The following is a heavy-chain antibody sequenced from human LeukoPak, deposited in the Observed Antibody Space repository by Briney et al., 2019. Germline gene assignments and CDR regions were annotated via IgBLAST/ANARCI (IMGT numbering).Heavy chain of an antibody. D-gene: IGHD2-15*01. Sequence: GGSLRLSCAASGFTFSSYSMNWVRQAPGKGLEWVSYISSSSSTIYYADSVKGRFTISRDNAKNSLYLQTNSLRAEDTAVYYCARGSWSYYYYMDVWGKGTTVTVSS. CDR3: ARGSWSYYYYMDV. V-gene: IGHV3-48*01. CDR2: ISSSSSTI. J-gene: IGHJ6*03. CDR1: GFTFSSYS.